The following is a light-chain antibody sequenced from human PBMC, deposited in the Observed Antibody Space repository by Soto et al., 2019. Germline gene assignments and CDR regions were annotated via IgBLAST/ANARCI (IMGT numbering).Light chain of an antibody. V-gene: IGKV3-20*01. CDR3: QQYGSSLLT. J-gene: IGKJ4*01. CDR1: QNISRS. CDR2: GAS. Sequence: IVMTQSPVTLSVSPGERATLSCRASQNISRSLAWYQQKPGQAPRLLIYGASNRATGIPDRFSGSGSGTDFTLTISRLGPEDFAVYYCQQYGSSLLTFGGGTKV.